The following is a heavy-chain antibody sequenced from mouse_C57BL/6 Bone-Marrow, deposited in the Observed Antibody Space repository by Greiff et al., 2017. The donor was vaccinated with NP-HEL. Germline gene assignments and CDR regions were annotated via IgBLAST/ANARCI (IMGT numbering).Heavy chain of an antibody. D-gene: IGHD1-1*01. CDR1: EYEFPSHD. CDR3: ARHYYGSSWSDWYFDV. J-gene: IGHJ1*03. CDR2: INSDGGST. V-gene: IGHV5-2*01. Sequence: EVNLVESGGGLVQPGESLKLSCESNEYEFPSHDMSWVRKTPEKRLELVAAINSDGGSTYYPDTMERRFIISRDNTKKTLYLQMSSLRSEDTALYYCARHYYGSSWSDWYFDVWGTGTTVTVSS.